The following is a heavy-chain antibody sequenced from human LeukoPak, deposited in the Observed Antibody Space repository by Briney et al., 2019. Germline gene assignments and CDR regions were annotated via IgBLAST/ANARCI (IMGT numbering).Heavy chain of an antibody. V-gene: IGHV4-4*09. CDR2: IHTSGST. CDR3: ARHDDIAAAGTFDY. D-gene: IGHD6-13*01. Sequence: SETLSLTCTVSGGSISSYYWSWIRQPPGKGLEWIGYIHTSGSTNYNPSLKSRVTISVDTSKNQFSLKLSSVTAADTAVYYCARHDDIAAAGTFDYWGQGTLVTVSS. J-gene: IGHJ4*02. CDR1: GGSISSYY.